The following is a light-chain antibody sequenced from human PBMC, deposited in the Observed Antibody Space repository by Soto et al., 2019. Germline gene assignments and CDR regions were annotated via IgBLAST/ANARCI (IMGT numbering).Light chain of an antibody. J-gene: IGKJ1*01. CDR2: KAS. CDR3: QHYNSYSEA. V-gene: IGKV1-5*03. Sequence: DIQMTQSPSTLSGSVGDRVTITCRASQTISSWLAWYQQKPGKAPKLLIYKASTLKSGVPSRFSGSGSGTEFTLTISNLQPDDFATYYRQHYNSYSEAFGQGTKVELK. CDR1: QTISSW.